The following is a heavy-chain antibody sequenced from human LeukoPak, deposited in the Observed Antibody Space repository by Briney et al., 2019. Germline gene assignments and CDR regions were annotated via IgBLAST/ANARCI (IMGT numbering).Heavy chain of an antibody. V-gene: IGHV4-59*01. Sequence: SETLPLTCTVSGGSTSSYYWSWIRQPPGKGLEWIGYIYYSGSTNYNPSLKSRVTISIDTSKNQFSLKLSSVTAADTAVYYCARGPGGYAYGYYFDYWGQGALVTVSS. J-gene: IGHJ4*02. CDR2: IYYSGST. D-gene: IGHD5-18*01. CDR1: GGSTSSYY. CDR3: ARGPGGYAYGYYFDY.